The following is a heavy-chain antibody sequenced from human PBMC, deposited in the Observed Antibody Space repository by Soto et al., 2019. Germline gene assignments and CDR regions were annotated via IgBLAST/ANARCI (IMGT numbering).Heavy chain of an antibody. V-gene: IGHV1-69*04. Sequence: SVKVSCTASGGTFSSYTISWVRQAPGQGLEWMGRIIPILGIANYAQKFQGRVTITADKSTSTAYMELSSLRSEDTAVYYCARDKADILTEPDPDAFDIWGQGTMVTVSS. J-gene: IGHJ3*02. D-gene: IGHD3-9*01. CDR2: IIPILGIA. CDR3: ARDKADILTEPDPDAFDI. CDR1: GGTFSSYT.